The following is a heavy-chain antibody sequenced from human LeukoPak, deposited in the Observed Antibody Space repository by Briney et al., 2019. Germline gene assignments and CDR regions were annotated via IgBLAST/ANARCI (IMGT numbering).Heavy chain of an antibody. CDR1: GGSFSGYY. J-gene: IGHJ4*02. Sequence: SSETLSLTCGVSGGSFSGYYWSWIRQPPGKGLEWIGEINHSGSTNYNPSLKSRVTISVDTSKNQFSLKLSSVTAADTAVYYCARPGKRGVGATKSLDYWGQGTLVTVSS. CDR3: ARPGKRGVGATKSLDY. CDR2: INHSGST. D-gene: IGHD1-26*01. V-gene: IGHV4-34*01.